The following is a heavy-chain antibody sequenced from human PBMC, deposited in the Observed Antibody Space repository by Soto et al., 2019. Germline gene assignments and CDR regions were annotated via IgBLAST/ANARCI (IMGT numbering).Heavy chain of an antibody. D-gene: IGHD6-13*01. J-gene: IGHJ4*02. CDR2: INPASGST. CDR1: GYTFTHYY. Sequence: QVQLVQSGAEVKKPGASVKLSCRTSGYTFTHYYIHWVRQAPGQGLEWLAIINPASGSTNYAQDFQGRVPLTMDASTTTVYMELSGVRAEDTAIFYCARDLAAGDHWGQGTLVTVSS. V-gene: IGHV1-46*01. CDR3: ARDLAAGDH.